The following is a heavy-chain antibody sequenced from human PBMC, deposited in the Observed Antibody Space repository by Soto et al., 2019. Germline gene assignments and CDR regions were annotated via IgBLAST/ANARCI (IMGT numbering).Heavy chain of an antibody. CDR1: GDTFNSYA. Sequence: PGGCMKLACAASGDTFNSYAMSWVRQAPGKGLEWVSYISSSSSTIYYADSVKGRFTISRDNAKNSLYLQMNSLRAEDTAVYYCARTTPNDAFDIWGQGTMVTVSS. D-gene: IGHD1-1*01. J-gene: IGHJ3*02. V-gene: IGHV3-48*01. CDR2: ISSSSSTI. CDR3: ARTTPNDAFDI.